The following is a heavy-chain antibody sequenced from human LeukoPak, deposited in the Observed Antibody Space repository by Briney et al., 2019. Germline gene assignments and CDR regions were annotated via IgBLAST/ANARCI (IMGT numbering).Heavy chain of an antibody. D-gene: IGHD3-10*01. Sequence: GGSLRLSCAASGFTFSSYWMSWVRQAPGKGLEWVANIKQDGSEKYYVDSVKGRFTISRDNAKNSLYLQMNSLRAEDTAVYYCARGNVLLWFGELSDYYYGMDVWGQGTTVTVSS. CDR3: ARGNVLLWFGELSDYYYGMDV. J-gene: IGHJ6*02. V-gene: IGHV3-7*03. CDR1: GFTFSSYW. CDR2: IKQDGSEK.